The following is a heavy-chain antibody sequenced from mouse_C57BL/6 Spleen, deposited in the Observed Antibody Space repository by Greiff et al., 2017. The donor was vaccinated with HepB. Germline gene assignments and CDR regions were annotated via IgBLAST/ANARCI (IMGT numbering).Heavy chain of an antibody. J-gene: IGHJ1*03. CDR2: IYPSDSEN. CDR3: ATMVTGYWYCDV. CDR1: GYTFTSYW. D-gene: IGHD2-2*01. Sequence: QVQLQQPGAELVRPGSSVKLSCKASGYTFTSYWMDWVKQRPGQGLEWIGNIYPSDSENHYNQKFKDKATLTVDKSSSTAYMQLSSLTSEDAAVYYCATMVTGYWYCDVWGTGTTVTVSS. V-gene: IGHV1-61*01.